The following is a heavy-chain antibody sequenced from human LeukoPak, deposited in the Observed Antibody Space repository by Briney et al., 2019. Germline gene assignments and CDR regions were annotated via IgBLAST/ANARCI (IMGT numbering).Heavy chain of an antibody. CDR2: IYHSGST. J-gene: IGHJ4*02. Sequence: PSETLSLTCTVSGGPISSTGYYWGWIRQSPGKGLEWIGTIYHSGSTYYNPSLKSRVTISVDTSKNQFSLKLSSVTAADMAVYYCTRHQWWLAPRNFDYWGQGTLVTVSS. V-gene: IGHV4-39*01. D-gene: IGHD2-8*01. CDR3: TRHQWWLAPRNFDY. CDR1: GGPISSTGYY.